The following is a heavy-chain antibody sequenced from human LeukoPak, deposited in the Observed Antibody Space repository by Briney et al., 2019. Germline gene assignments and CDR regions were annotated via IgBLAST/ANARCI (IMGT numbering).Heavy chain of an antibody. V-gene: IGHV4-59*11. CDR3: TRGRGSGRSQLTYFDY. CDR1: GGSISGQY. CDR2: IYYTGIT. D-gene: IGHD3-10*01. J-gene: IGHJ4*02. Sequence: SETLSLTCTVSGGSISGQYWSLIRQPPGKGLEWIGYIYYTGITKYNPSLKSRVTISVDTSKNQFSLRLSSVTAADTAVYYCTRGRGSGRSQLTYFDYWGQGTL.